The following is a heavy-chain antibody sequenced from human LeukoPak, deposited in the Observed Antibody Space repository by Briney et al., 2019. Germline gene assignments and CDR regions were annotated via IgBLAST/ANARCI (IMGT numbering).Heavy chain of an antibody. V-gene: IGHV1-2*02. CDR2: INPNSGGT. CDR1: GYTFTGYY. J-gene: IGHJ4*02. D-gene: IGHD2-15*01. CDR3: ARSLVVVAAHFDY. Sequence: ASVKVSCKASGYTFTGYYMHWVRQAPGQGLEWMGWINPNSGGTNYAQKFQGRVTMTRDTSISTAYMELSRLRSDDTAVYYCARSLVVVAAHFDYWDQGTLVTVSS.